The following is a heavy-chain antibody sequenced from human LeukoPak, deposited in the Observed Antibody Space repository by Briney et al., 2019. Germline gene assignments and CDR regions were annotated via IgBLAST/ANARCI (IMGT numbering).Heavy chain of an antibody. Sequence: PGGSLRLSCAASGFTFSSYAMHWVRQAPGKGLEWVAVISYDGSNKCYADSVKGRFTISRDNSKNTLYLQMNSLRAEDTAVYYCARDVGDGYNAYDYWGQGTLVTVSS. CDR3: ARDVGDGYNAYDY. CDR1: GFTFSSYA. V-gene: IGHV3-30-3*01. J-gene: IGHJ4*02. CDR2: ISYDGSNK. D-gene: IGHD5-24*01.